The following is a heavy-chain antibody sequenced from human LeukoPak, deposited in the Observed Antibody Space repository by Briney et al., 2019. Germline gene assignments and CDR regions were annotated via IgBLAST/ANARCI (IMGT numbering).Heavy chain of an antibody. V-gene: IGHV3-30*02. J-gene: IGHJ4*02. CDR1: GFIFSSYG. CDR2: IRYDGSNK. D-gene: IGHD4-17*01. CDR3: AKDLDHDYDDYGLDY. Sequence: GGSLRLSCAASGFIFSSYGMHWVRQAPGKGLEWVAFIRYDGSNKYYADSVKGRFTISRDNSKNTLYLQMNSLRAEDTALYYCAKDLDHDYDDYGLDYWGQGTLVTVSS.